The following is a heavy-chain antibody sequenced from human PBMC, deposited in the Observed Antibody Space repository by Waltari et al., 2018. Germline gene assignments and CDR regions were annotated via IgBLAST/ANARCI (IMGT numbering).Heavy chain of an antibody. CDR2: IYYSGST. CDR1: GGSISSGDYY. J-gene: IGHJ4*02. D-gene: IGHD2-21*02. Sequence: QVQLQESGPGLVKPSQTLSLTCTVSGGSISSGDYYWSSIRQPPGKGLEWFGYIYYSGSTYYNPSLKSRVTISVDTSKNQFSLKLSSVTAADTAVYYCARSSRGTVTALLPYYFDYWGQGTLVTVSS. V-gene: IGHV4-30-4*08. CDR3: ARSSRGTVTALLPYYFDY.